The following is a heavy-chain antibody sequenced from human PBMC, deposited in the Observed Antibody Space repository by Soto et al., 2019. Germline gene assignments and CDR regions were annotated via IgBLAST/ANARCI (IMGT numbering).Heavy chain of an antibody. CDR2: IDGDGTTT. Sequence: EVQLVESGGGVVQPGGSLRLSCAASGFTFNSYWMHWVRQVPGKGLECVSRIDGDGTTTHYADSVKGRFTISRDNAKKTLYLQMNSLRAEDSAVYLCARRIAVAGTYDHWGQGTLVTVSS. V-gene: IGHV3-74*01. CDR1: GFTFNSYW. J-gene: IGHJ4*02. CDR3: ARRIAVAGTYDH. D-gene: IGHD6-19*01.